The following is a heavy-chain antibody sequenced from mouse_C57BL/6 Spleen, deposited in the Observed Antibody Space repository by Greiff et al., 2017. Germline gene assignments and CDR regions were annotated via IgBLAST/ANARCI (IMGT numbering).Heavy chain of an antibody. J-gene: IGHJ3*01. CDR1: GYSITSGYY. CDR2: ISYDGSN. D-gene: IGHD1-1*01. V-gene: IGHV3-6*01. CDR3: ARDLGYYGSSSFAY. Sequence: EVKLVESGPGLVKPSPSLSLTCSVTGYSITSGYYWNWIRQFPGNKLEWMGYISYDGSNNYNPSLKNRISITRDTSKNQFFLKLNSVTTEDTATYYCARDLGYYGSSSFAYWGQGTLVTVSA.